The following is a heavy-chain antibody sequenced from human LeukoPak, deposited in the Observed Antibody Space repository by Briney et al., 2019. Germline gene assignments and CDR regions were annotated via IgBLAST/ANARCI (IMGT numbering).Heavy chain of an antibody. Sequence: GGSLRLSCAASGFDFSNYWMYWVRQAPGKGLEWVANIKQDGSEKYYVDSVRGRFTISRDNAKNSLSLQMNSLRAEDTAVYYCARVGSYGMDVWGQGTTVTVSS. J-gene: IGHJ6*02. CDR3: ARVGSYGMDV. CDR2: IKQDGSEK. D-gene: IGHD3-10*01. CDR1: GFDFSNYW. V-gene: IGHV3-7*01.